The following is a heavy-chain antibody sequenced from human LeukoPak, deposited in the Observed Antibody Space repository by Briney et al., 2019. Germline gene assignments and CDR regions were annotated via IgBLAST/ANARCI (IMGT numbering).Heavy chain of an antibody. V-gene: IGHV3-53*01. CDR2: IYSGGST. CDR3: TRDRDYDSSGYLRDY. J-gene: IGHJ4*02. CDR1: GFTVSSNY. D-gene: IGHD3-22*01. Sequence: PGGSLRLSCAASGFTVSSNYMSWVRQAPGKGLEWVSVIYSGGSTYYADSVKGRFTISRDNSKNTLYLQMNSLRAEDTAVYYCTRDRDYDSSGYLRDYWGQGTLVTVSS.